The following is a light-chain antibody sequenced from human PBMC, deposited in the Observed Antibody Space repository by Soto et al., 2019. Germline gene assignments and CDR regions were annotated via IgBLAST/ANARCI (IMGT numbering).Light chain of an antibody. V-gene: IGLV2-14*03. Sequence: QSALTQPASVSGSPGQSITISCSGTSSDVGGYDYVSWYQQHPDKAPRLLIHNVNRRPSGVSNGFAGSKSGSTASLTISGLQAEDEAYYYCSSFASGDIVLFGGGTKLTVL. CDR1: SSDVGGYDY. J-gene: IGLJ2*01. CDR3: SSFASGDIVL. CDR2: NVN.